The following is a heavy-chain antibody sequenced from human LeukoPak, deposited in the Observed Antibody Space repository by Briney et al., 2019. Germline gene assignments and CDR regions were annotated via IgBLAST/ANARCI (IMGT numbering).Heavy chain of an antibody. CDR2: IYYSGST. D-gene: IGHD6-13*01. Sequence: NPSETLSLTCTVSGGSISSYYWSWIRQPPGKGLEWIGYIYYSGSTNYNPSLKSRVTISVDTSKNQFSLKLSSVTAADTAVYYCAREVAAAGTTDYYYYGMDVWSQGTTVTVSS. CDR1: GGSISSYY. CDR3: AREVAAAGTTDYYYYGMDV. J-gene: IGHJ6*02. V-gene: IGHV4-59*01.